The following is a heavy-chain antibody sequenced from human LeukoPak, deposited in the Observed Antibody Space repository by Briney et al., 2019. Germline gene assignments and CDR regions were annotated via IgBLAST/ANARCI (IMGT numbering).Heavy chain of an antibody. V-gene: IGHV1-8*01. CDR2: MNPNSGNT. J-gene: IGHJ3*02. Sequence: ASVKVSCKASGYTFTSYDINWVRQATGQGLEWMGWMNPNSGNTGYAQKFQGRVTMTRNTSISTAYMELSSLRSEDTAVYYCARLDYDYVWGSFMSAFDIWGQGTMVTVSS. CDR1: GYTFTSYD. CDR3: ARLDYDYVWGSFMSAFDI. D-gene: IGHD3-16*01.